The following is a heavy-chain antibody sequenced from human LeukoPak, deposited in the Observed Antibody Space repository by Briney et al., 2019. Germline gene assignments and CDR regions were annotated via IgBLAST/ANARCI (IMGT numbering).Heavy chain of an antibody. J-gene: IGHJ5*02. CDR3: ARGRGSGHKENWFDP. Sequence: ASVKVSCKASGYTFTTYDISWVRQATGQGLEWMGWMNPNSGNTGYTQKLQGRVTMTTNTSTSTAYMELSSLRSEDTAVYYCARGRGSGHKENWFDPWGQGTLVTVSS. CDR1: GYTFTTYD. V-gene: IGHV1-8*01. CDR2: MNPNSGNT. D-gene: IGHD6-19*01.